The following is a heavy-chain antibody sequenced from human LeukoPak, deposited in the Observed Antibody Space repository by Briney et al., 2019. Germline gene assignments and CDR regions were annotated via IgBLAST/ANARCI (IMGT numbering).Heavy chain of an antibody. J-gene: IGHJ4*02. CDR2: INSDGSRP. CDR3: GYILTGYYLDY. CDR1: GFTFSKYW. V-gene: IGHV3-74*01. Sequence: GGSLRLSCAASGFTFSKYWMHWVRQAPGKGLVWVSHINSDGSRPDYADSVKGRFTISRDNAKNTLFLQMNRLRAEDTAVYYCGYILTGYYLDYWGQGTLVTVSS. D-gene: IGHD3-9*01.